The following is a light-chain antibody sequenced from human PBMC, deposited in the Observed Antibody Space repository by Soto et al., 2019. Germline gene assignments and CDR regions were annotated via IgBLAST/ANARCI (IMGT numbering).Light chain of an antibody. CDR2: KAT. V-gene: IGKV1-5*03. Sequence: DIQMTKYTSTLSASIGDRVTITCRASQRIDTWLAWYQQKPGTAPKLLIYKATILQSGVPSRFSGSGSGTEFTLAISSLQPDDFATYYCQQYETFSPWTFGQGTKVDIK. J-gene: IGKJ1*01. CDR3: QQYETFSPWT. CDR1: QRIDTW.